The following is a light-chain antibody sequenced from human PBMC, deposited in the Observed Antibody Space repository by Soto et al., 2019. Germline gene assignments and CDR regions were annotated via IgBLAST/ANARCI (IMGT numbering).Light chain of an antibody. CDR1: QGISSA. V-gene: IGKV1-13*02. Sequence: AIQLTQSPSSLSASVGDRVTITCRASQGISSALAWYQQKPGKAPKLLIYDASSLESGVPSRFSGSGSGTDFTLTISSLQPEDFATYYCQQFNSDPPWTFGQGTKVEIK. CDR2: DAS. J-gene: IGKJ1*01. CDR3: QQFNSDPPWT.